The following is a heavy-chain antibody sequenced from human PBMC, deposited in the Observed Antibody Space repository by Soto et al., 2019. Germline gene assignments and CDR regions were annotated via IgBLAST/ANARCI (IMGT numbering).Heavy chain of an antibody. V-gene: IGHV1-46*01. CDR1: GYSFTSYY. CDR2: INPSGGST. Sequence: QVQLVQSGAEVKKPGASVKVSCKASGYSFTSYYMHWVRQAPGQGLEWMGIINPSGGSTNYTQKFQGRVTMTRDTSTSTVYMELSSLRFEDTAVYYWARGRVRSSSGVSWFDPWGQGPLVTVSS. J-gene: IGHJ5*02. CDR3: ARGRVRSSSGVSWFDP. D-gene: IGHD6-6*01.